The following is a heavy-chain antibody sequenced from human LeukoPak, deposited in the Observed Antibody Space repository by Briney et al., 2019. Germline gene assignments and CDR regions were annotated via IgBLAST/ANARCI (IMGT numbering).Heavy chain of an antibody. CDR1: GFTFSSYG. CDR2: ISYDGSSK. V-gene: IGHV3-30*03. D-gene: IGHD4-11*01. Sequence: PGRSLRLSCAASGFTFSSYGMHWVRQAPGRGLEWVAVISYDGSSKYYADSVKGRFTISRDNSKNTLYLQMNSLRAEDTAVYYCAAVTTNVNGFDYWGQGTLVTVSS. J-gene: IGHJ4*02. CDR3: AAVTTNVNGFDY.